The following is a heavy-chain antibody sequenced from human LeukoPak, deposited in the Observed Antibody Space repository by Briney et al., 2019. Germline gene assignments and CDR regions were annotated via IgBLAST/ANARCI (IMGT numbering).Heavy chain of an antibody. CDR2: IYSGGST. CDR3: ASGGMGVFEY. J-gene: IGHJ4*02. Sequence: GGSLRLSCAASGFTVSSNHMTWVRQAPGEGLEWVSVIYSGGSTYYADSVKGRFTISRDNSKNTLYLQMNRLRAEDTAVYYCASGGMGVFEYWGQGTLVTVSS. D-gene: IGHD1-26*01. CDR1: GFTVSSNH. V-gene: IGHV3-53*01.